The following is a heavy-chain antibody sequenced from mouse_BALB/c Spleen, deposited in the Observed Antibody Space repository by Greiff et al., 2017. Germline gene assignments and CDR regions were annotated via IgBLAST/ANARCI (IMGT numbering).Heavy chain of an antibody. V-gene: IGHV5-6-3*01. CDR1: GFTFSSYG. CDR3: AREGYGSLDY. D-gene: IGHD1-1*01. J-gene: IGHJ2*01. Sequence: EVKVVESGGGLVQPGGSLKLSCAASGFTFSSYGMSWVRQTPDKRLELVATINSNGGSTYYPDSVKGRFTISRDNAKNTLYLQMSSLKSEDTAMYYCAREGYGSLDYWGQGTTLTVSS. CDR2: INSNGGST.